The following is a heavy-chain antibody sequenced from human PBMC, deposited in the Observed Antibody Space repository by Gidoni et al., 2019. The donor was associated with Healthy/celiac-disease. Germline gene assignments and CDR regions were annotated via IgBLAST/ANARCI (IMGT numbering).Heavy chain of an antibody. Sequence: QVQLVQSGAEVKKPGSSVKVSCKASGGTFTSYATTWVRQAPGQGLEWMGRIIPILGIANYAQKFQGRVTITADKSTSTAYMELSSLRSEDTAVYYCAREVAGELTPRQTNWFDPWGQGTLVTVSS. CDR3: AREVAGELTPRQTNWFDP. D-gene: IGHD6-19*01. V-gene: IGHV1-69*09. J-gene: IGHJ5*02. CDR1: GGTFTSYA. CDR2: IIPILGIA.